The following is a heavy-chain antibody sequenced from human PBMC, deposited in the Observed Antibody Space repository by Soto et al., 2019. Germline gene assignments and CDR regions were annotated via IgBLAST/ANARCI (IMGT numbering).Heavy chain of an antibody. V-gene: IGHV3-33*01. CDR1: VFTFSSYG. D-gene: IGHD3-22*01. CDR2: IWYDGSNK. J-gene: IGHJ4*02. Sequence: GGSLRLSCAASVFTFSSYGMHWVRQAPGEGLEWVAVIWYDGSNKYYADSVKGRFTISRDNSKNTLYLQMNSLRAEDTAVYYCASTGVPYYYDSSGYDYWGQGTLVTVSS. CDR3: ASTGVPYYYDSSGYDY.